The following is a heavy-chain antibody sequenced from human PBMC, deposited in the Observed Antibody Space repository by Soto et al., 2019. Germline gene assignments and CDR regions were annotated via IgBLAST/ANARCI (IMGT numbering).Heavy chain of an antibody. CDR1: GFTFSSYA. Sequence: QVQLVESGGGVVQPGRSLRLSCAASGFTFSSYAMHWVRQAPGKGLEWVAIISFDGSNKYYADSVKGRFTISRDNSKNTLYLQMNSLRAEGTAVYYCARDSEPQGFAFDIWGQGTMVTVSS. CDR3: ARDSEPQGFAFDI. D-gene: IGHD1-26*01. V-gene: IGHV3-30-3*01. J-gene: IGHJ3*02. CDR2: ISFDGSNK.